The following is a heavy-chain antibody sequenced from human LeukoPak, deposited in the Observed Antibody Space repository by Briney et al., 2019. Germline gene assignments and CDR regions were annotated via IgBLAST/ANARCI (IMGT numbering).Heavy chain of an antibody. CDR1: GYSFTSYW. J-gene: IGHJ4*02. V-gene: IGHV5-51*01. Sequence: GESLKISCKGSGYSFTSYWIGWVRQMPGKGLEWMGIIYPGDSDTRYSPSFQGQVTISADKSISTAYLQWSSLKASDTAMYYCARQGYRTNGVCYSIDYWGQGTLVTVSS. CDR2: IYPGDSDT. CDR3: ARQGYRTNGVCYSIDY. D-gene: IGHD2-8*01.